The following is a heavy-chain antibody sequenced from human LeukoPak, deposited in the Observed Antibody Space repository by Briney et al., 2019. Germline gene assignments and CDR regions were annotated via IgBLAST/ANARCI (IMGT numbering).Heavy chain of an antibody. CDR1: GFTFSNYG. V-gene: IGHV3-23*01. J-gene: IGHJ4*02. CDR2: ISGSGVST. Sequence: GGSLRLSCAASGFTFSNYGMYWVRQAPGKGLEWVSRISGSGVSTYYADSVKGRFTISRDNSRNTLYLQTNSLRAEDTAVYYCAKRVVGAYYFDYWGQGTLVTVSS. D-gene: IGHD2-15*01. CDR3: AKRVVGAYYFDY.